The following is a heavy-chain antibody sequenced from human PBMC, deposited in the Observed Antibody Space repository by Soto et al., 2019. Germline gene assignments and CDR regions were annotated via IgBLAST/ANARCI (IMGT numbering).Heavy chain of an antibody. Sequence: GGSLRLSCAASGFTVSSNYMSWVRRAPGKGLEWVSVIYRGGSTDYADSVKGRFTISRDNSKNTLYLQMNSLRAEDTAVYYCAGQAVAGNYYYYGMDVWGQGTTVTVSS. J-gene: IGHJ6*02. D-gene: IGHD6-19*01. CDR1: GFTVSSNY. V-gene: IGHV3-53*01. CDR3: AGQAVAGNYYYYGMDV. CDR2: IYRGGST.